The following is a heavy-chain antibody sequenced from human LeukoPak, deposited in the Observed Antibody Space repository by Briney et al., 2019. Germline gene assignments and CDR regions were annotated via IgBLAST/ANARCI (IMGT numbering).Heavy chain of an antibody. D-gene: IGHD1-26*01. CDR1: GYTFTSYD. J-gene: IGHJ4*02. Sequence: ASVKVSCKASGYTFTSYDINWVRQATGQGLEWMGWVNPNSGNTGYAQKFQGRVTISRDTSINTAYMELRSLRSEDTAVYYCARVDGSADYWGQGTLVTVSS. CDR3: ARVDGSADY. V-gene: IGHV1-8*03. CDR2: VNPNSGNT.